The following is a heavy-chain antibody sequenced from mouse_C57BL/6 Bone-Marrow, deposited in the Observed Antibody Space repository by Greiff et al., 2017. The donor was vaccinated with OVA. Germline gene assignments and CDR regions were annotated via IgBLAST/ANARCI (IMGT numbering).Heavy chain of an antibody. V-gene: IGHV14-2*01. J-gene: IGHJ3*01. CDR2: IDPEDGET. D-gene: IGHD2-3*01. CDR1: GFNIKDYY. CDR3: ASPDGYYPWFAY. Sequence: EVKVVESGAELVKPGASVKLSCTASGFNIKDYYMHWVKQRTEQGLEWIGRIDPEDGETKYAPKFQGKATITADTSSNTAYLQLSSLTSEDTAVYYCASPDGYYPWFAYWGQGTLVTVSA.